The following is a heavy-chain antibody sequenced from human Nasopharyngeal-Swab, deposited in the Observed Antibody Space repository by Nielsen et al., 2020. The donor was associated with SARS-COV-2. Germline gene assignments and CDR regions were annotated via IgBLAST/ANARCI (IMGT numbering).Heavy chain of an antibody. Sequence: GESLKISCVASGFTFHNYVMNWVRQAPGKGLELVSFLSSSGTTIQYADSVKGRFTISRDDPKNSLFLQMHSLRVEDAAVYYCARASRGWSWGQGTLVTVSS. CDR1: GFTFHNYV. V-gene: IGHV3-48*03. CDR2: LSSSGTTI. D-gene: IGHD6-19*01. CDR3: ARASRGWS. J-gene: IGHJ5*02.